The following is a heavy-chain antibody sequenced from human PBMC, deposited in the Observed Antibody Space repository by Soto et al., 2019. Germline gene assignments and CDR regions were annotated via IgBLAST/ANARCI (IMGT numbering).Heavy chain of an antibody. CDR1: GFTFSAYA. Sequence: GGSLRLSCAASGFTFSAYAMSWVRQAPGKGLQWVSAISGGGGDTYYADSVKGRFTISRDNSKNTLYLLMHSLRAEDTAVYYCAKGGTSSGPYYYGLDVWGQGTTVTVPS. CDR2: ISGGGGDT. CDR3: AKGGTSSGPYYYGLDV. V-gene: IGHV3-23*01. D-gene: IGHD6-19*01. J-gene: IGHJ6*02.